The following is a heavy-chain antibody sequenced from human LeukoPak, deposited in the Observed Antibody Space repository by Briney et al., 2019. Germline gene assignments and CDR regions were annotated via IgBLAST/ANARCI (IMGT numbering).Heavy chain of an antibody. V-gene: IGHV3-7*01. J-gene: IGHJ4*02. CDR1: GFSFSSYW. CDR2: IKEDGSER. CDR3: ARYPGRGFDC. Sequence: GGSLRLSCAASGFSFSSYWMTWVRQVPGKGLEWVANIKEDGSERKYVDSVKGRLTISRDNAKNSLFLQMSSLRAVDTAVYYCARYPGRGFDCWGQGTLVTVSS.